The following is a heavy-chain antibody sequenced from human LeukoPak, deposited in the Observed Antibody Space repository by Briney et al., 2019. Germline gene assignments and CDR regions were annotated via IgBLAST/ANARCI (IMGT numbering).Heavy chain of an antibody. CDR3: ARRALSSSSHIDY. Sequence: PSETLSLTCTVSGGSISSGGYYWSWIRQHPGKGLEWIGYIYYSGSTYYNPSLKSRVTISVDTSKNQLSLELSSVTAADTAVYYCARRALSSSSHIDYWGQGTLVTVSS. J-gene: IGHJ4*02. CDR1: GGSISSGGYY. CDR2: IYYSGST. V-gene: IGHV4-31*03. D-gene: IGHD6-13*01.